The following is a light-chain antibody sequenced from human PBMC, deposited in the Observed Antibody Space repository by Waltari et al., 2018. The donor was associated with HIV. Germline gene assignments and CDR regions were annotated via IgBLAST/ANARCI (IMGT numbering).Light chain of an antibody. J-gene: IGKJ1*01. Sequence: AIQMTQSPSSLSASIGDRVIITCRASQGIRNDLGWYQQKPGKVPQLLIYAASTLQIGVPSRFNGSGSGTDFTLTINRLQPEDFATYFCLQDYNYPRTFGQGTRVDIK. V-gene: IGKV1-6*02. CDR3: LQDYNYPRT. CDR1: QGIRND. CDR2: AAS.